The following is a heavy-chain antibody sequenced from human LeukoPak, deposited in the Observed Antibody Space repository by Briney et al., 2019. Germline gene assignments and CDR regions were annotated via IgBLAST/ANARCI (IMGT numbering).Heavy chain of an antibody. D-gene: IGHD2-15*01. Sequence: ASVKVSCKASGHTFTSYDINWVRHATRQGLEWMGWMNPNSGNTGYAQKFQGRVTMTRHTSINTAYREVSSVRSEDTAVYYCARELYCSGGSCYPANWFDPGGQGTLVTVSS. CDR3: ARELYCSGGSCYPANWFDP. CDR2: MNPNSGNT. CDR1: GHTFTSYD. V-gene: IGHV1-8*01. J-gene: IGHJ5*02.